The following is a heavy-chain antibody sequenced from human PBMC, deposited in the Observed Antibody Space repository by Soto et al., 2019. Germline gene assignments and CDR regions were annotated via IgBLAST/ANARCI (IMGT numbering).Heavy chain of an antibody. Sequence: PSETLSLTCTVSGGSISSGGYYWSWIRQHPGKGLEWIGYIYYSGSTYYNPSLKSRVTISVDTSKNQFSLKLSSVTAADTVVYYCARVPLGYCSGGSCSTNFDYWGQGTLVTVSS. V-gene: IGHV4-31*03. CDR1: GGSISSGGYY. D-gene: IGHD2-15*01. CDR2: IYYSGST. CDR3: ARVPLGYCSGGSCSTNFDY. J-gene: IGHJ4*02.